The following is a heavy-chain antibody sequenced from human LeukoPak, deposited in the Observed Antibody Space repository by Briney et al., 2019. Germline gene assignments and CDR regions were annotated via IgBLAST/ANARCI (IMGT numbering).Heavy chain of an antibody. CDR1: GFTFSNFA. CDR3: AKDRGGVVVRAFDY. J-gene: IGHJ4*02. CDR2: ISSEGSNT. D-gene: IGHD3-22*01. Sequence: GGSLRLSCAASGFTFSNFAMHWGRQAPGRGLEWVAVISSEGSNTYYADSVNGRLTITRDNSKNTLYLQMNSLRVEDTALYYCAKDRGGVVVRAFDYWGQGTLVTVSS. V-gene: IGHV3-30*04.